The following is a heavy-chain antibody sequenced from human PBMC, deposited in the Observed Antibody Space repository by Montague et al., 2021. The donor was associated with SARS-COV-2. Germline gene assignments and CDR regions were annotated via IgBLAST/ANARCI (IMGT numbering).Heavy chain of an antibody. Sequence: SETLSLTCTVSGGFISSSYWSWIRQPPGKGLEWIGYIYHSGHTNYNPSLKSRVTISIDTSMNQFSLSLSSMTAADTAVYFCARDPLPPRTAIKTNFFGLDVWGQGTTVTVSS. CDR2: IYHSGHT. CDR1: GGFISSSY. J-gene: IGHJ6*02. D-gene: IGHD2-21*02. V-gene: IGHV4-59*01. CDR3: ARDPLPPRTAIKTNFFGLDV.